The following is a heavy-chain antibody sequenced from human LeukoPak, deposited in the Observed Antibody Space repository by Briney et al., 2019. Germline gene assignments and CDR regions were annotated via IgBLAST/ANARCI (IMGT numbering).Heavy chain of an antibody. J-gene: IGHJ5*02. D-gene: IGHD2-21*02. V-gene: IGHV3-66*02. CDR1: GFTVSTKY. Sequence: LTGGSLRLSCAASGFTVSTKYMSWVRQAPGKGLEWGASIWSGGNTYYADSVKGRFTISRDHSKNTVFLQMNSLRAEDTAVYYCASATYCGGDCYAFFDDWGQGTLVTVSS. CDR3: ASATYCGGDCYAFFDD. CDR2: IWSGGNT.